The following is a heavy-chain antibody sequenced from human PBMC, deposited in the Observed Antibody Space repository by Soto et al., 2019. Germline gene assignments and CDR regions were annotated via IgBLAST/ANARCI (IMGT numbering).Heavy chain of an antibody. CDR3: AGSDYDILTGYYFEGFDY. V-gene: IGHV1-2*04. Sequence: ASVKVSCKASGYTFTGYYMHWVRQAPGQGLEWMGWINPNSGGTNYAQKFQGWVTMTRDTSISTAYMELSRLRSDDTAVYYCAGSDYDILTGYYFEGFDYWGQGTLVTVSS. CDR1: GYTFTGYY. D-gene: IGHD3-9*01. J-gene: IGHJ4*02. CDR2: INPNSGGT.